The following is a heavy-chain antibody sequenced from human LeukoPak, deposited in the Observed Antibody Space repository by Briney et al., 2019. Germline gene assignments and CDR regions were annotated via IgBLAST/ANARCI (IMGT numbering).Heavy chain of an antibody. CDR2: ISYTGTYI. Sequence: PGGSLRLSCSASAFSLNSYNMNWVRQAPGKGLEWVSSISYTGTYIYYADSVKGRFTISRDNAQNSLYLQMNSLRAEDTAIYYCVRDRGTYRPIDYWGQGTLVTVSS. D-gene: IGHD1-26*01. CDR1: AFSLNSYN. J-gene: IGHJ4*02. V-gene: IGHV3-21*04. CDR3: VRDRGTYRPIDY.